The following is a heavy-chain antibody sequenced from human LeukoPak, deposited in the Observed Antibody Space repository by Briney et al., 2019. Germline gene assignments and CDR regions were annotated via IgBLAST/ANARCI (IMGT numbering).Heavy chain of an antibody. CDR2: ISSDGITT. V-gene: IGHV3-74*01. CDR3: VRDLGELPTY. J-gene: IGHJ4*02. CDR1: VFTFSSYL. D-gene: IGHD1-26*01. Sequence: PGGALRLSCAASVFTFSSYLMYWVRQPPGKGGGCVSRISSDGITTNYAGAVKGRFTMSRDNAKNMLFLQMNTLRAEDTAVYYCVRDLGELPTYWGQGTLVTVSS.